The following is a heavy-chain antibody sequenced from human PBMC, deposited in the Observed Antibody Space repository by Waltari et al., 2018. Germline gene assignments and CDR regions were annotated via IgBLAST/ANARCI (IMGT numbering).Heavy chain of an antibody. Sequence: EVQLLQSGAELKEPGPTVRISCTVSGYTFSDYYIHWVQQAPGKGLRWMGLVDPEDGETIYADNFQGRVTISADTSTDTAFMELSSLRSEDTAVFYCATALGDSSSASRPFDFWGQGTMITVSS. J-gene: IGHJ3*01. CDR2: VDPEDGET. V-gene: IGHV1-69-2*01. CDR3: ATALGDSSSASRPFDF. D-gene: IGHD6-19*01. CDR1: GYTFSDYY.